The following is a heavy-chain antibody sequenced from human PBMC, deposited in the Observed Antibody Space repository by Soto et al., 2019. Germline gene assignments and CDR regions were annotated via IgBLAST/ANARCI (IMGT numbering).Heavy chain of an antibody. J-gene: IGHJ5*02. CDR3: VRVYLRAWFDP. V-gene: IGHV4-61*01. Sequence: SETLSLTCTVSGGSVSSGSYYWSWIWQPPGKGLEWIGYIYYSGSTNYNPSLKSRVTISVDTSKNQFSLKLSSVTAADTAVYYCVRVYLRAWFDPWGQGTLVTVSS. CDR2: IYYSGST. CDR1: GGSVSSGSYY.